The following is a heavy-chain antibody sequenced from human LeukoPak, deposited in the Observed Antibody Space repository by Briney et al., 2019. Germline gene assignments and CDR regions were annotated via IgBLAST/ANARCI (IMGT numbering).Heavy chain of an antibody. CDR1: GFTFRNYA. V-gene: IGHV3-48*03. D-gene: IGHD3-10*01. CDR3: ARDYASDY. Sequence: GGSLRLSCAASGFTFRNYAMTWVRQAPGKGLEWVSYISRSGDTIYFADSVKGRFTISRDNAKNSLYLQMNSLRAEDTAVYYCARDYASDYWGQGTLVTVSS. CDR2: ISRSGDTI. J-gene: IGHJ4*02.